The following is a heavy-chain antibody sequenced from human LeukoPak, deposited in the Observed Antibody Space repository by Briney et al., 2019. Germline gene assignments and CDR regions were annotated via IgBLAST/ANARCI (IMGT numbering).Heavy chain of an antibody. D-gene: IGHD3-22*01. CDR3: AREPITMIDITFDY. CDR1: GFTFSSYA. Sequence: GGALRLSCAASGFTFSSYAMHWVRQAPGKGLEWVAVISYDGSNKYYADSVKGRFTISRDNSKNTLYLQMNSLRAEDTAVYYCAREPITMIDITFDYWGQGTLVTVSS. V-gene: IGHV3-30-3*01. J-gene: IGHJ4*02. CDR2: ISYDGSNK.